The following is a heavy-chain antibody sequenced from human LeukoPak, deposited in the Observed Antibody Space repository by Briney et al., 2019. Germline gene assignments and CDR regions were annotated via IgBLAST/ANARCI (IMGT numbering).Heavy chain of an antibody. CDR3: ARQVGTSWPTDY. Sequence: GAALQISSEGAGYRFTSYWIGWGRPLPGKGVGWMGIIYPGDSDTRYSPSFQGQLTTSADKSISTAYLQWSSLKASDTAMYYCARQVGTSWPTDYWGQGTLVTVSS. D-gene: IGHD2-2*01. CDR2: IYPGDSDT. J-gene: IGHJ4*02. CDR1: GYRFTSYW. V-gene: IGHV5-51*01.